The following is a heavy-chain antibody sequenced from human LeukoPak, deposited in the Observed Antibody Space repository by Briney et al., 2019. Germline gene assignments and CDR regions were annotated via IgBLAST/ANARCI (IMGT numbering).Heavy chain of an antibody. Sequence: GGSLRLSCVASGFTFSVNEMNWVRQAPGKGLEWVSYISHSDSTTFYADSVKGRFTISRDNAKNSLYLQMNSLRAEDTAVYYCARDLSGGGDVFDIWGQGTMVTVSS. V-gene: IGHV3-48*03. CDR3: ARDLSGGGDVFDI. D-gene: IGHD6-19*01. CDR1: GFTFSVNE. CDR2: ISHSDSTT. J-gene: IGHJ3*02.